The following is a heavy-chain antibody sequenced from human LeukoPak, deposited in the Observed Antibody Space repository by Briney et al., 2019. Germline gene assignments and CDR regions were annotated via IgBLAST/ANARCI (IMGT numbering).Heavy chain of an antibody. CDR3: ARGVCSNNWYFDH. CDR1: GFTFRDYE. Sequence: GGSLRLSCEASGFTFRDYEMNWVRQAPGKGLEWVSYISGRGSATYYADSVKGRFTISRDDAKNSLYLQMNSLRAEDTAVYYCARGVCSNNWYFDHWGQGTLLTVSS. CDR2: ISGRGSAT. J-gene: IGHJ4*02. D-gene: IGHD2-15*01. V-gene: IGHV3-48*03.